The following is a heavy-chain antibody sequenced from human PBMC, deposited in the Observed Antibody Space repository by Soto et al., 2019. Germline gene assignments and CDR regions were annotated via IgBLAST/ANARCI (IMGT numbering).Heavy chain of an antibody. J-gene: IGHJ4*02. V-gene: IGHV3-21*01. CDR2: ISSSSSYI. CDR3: ARIDGYTYPNDY. CDR1: GFTFSSYS. D-gene: IGHD5-12*01. Sequence: PGGSLRLSCAASGFTFSSYSMNWVRQAPGKGLEWVSSISSSSSYIYYADSLKGRFTISRDNTKNSLYLQMHSLRAEDTAFYYCARIDGYTYPNDYWGQGTLVTVSS.